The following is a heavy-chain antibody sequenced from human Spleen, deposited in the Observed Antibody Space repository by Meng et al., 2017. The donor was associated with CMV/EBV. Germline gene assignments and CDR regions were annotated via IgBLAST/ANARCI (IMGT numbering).Heavy chain of an antibody. CDR3: ARDHNWGPDY. V-gene: IGHV1-2*02. J-gene: IGHJ4*02. D-gene: IGHD7-27*01. Sequence: ASVKVSCKASGYTFTGHYMHWVRQAPGQGLEWMGWIHPNTGGTNYAQNFQGRGTMTRDTSIRTVYMELTSLRSDDTAIYYCARDHNWGPDYWGQGTLVTVSS. CDR1: GYTFTGHY. CDR2: IHPNTGGT.